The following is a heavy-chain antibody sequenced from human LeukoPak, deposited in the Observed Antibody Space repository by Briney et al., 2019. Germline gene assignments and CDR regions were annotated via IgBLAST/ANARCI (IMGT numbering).Heavy chain of an antibody. CDR2: INHSGST. Sequence: SETLSLTCAVYGGSFSGYYWSWIRQPPGKGLEWIGEINHSGSTNYNPSLKSGVTISVDTSKNQFSLKLSSVTAADTAVYYCARGRPTDYWGQGTLVTVSS. CDR1: GGSFSGYY. J-gene: IGHJ4*02. CDR3: ARGRPTDY. V-gene: IGHV4-34*01.